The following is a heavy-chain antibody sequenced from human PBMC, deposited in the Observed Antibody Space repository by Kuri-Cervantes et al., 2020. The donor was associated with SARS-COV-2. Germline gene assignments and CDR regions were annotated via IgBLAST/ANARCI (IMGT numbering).Heavy chain of an antibody. D-gene: IGHD3-10*01. V-gene: IGHV4-39*07. CDR1: GGSISSSSYY. Sequence: ESLKISCTVSGGSISSSSYYWSWIRQPPGKGLEWIGEINHSGSTNYNPSLKSRVTISVDTSKNQFSLKLSSVTAADTAVYYCAREVSINYYGSGSYYNNWFNPWGQGTLVTVSS. J-gene: IGHJ5*02. CDR2: INHSGST. CDR3: AREVSINYYGSGSYYNNWFNP.